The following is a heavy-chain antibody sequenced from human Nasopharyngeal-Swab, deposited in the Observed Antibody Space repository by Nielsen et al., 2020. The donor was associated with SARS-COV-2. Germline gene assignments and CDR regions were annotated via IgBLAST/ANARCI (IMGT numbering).Heavy chain of an antibody. CDR2: INPNSGGT. J-gene: IGHJ4*02. D-gene: IGHD6-13*01. CDR1: GYTFTGYY. CDR3: ARERIAAAGTGFDY. V-gene: IGHV1-2*06. Sequence: AAVKVSGKASGYTFTGYYMHWVRQAPGQGLEWMGRINPNSGGTNYAQKFQGRVTMTRDTSISTAYMELSRLRSDDTAVYYCARERIAAAGTGFDYWGQGTLVTVSS.